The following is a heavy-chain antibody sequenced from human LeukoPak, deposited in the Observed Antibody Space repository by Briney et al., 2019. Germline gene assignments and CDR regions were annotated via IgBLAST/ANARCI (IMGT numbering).Heavy chain of an antibody. J-gene: IGHJ4*01. Sequence: LSETLPLTCTVSGVSISSYFWSWIRQPPGKGLEWIGYIYYSGSTNYNPSLKSRVTISVDTSKNQFSLKLSSVTAADTAVYYCARWPYSSTSEDYWGHRVLVTVSS. CDR1: GVSISSYF. V-gene: IGHV4-59*08. CDR3: ARWPYSSTSEDY. D-gene: IGHD6-6*01. CDR2: IYYSGST.